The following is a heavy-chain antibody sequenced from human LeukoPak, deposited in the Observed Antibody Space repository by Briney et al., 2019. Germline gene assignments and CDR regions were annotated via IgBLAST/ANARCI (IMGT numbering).Heavy chain of an antibody. D-gene: IGHD6-13*01. V-gene: IGHV3-23*01. CDR1: GFTFSRYA. CDR2: ISGSGDST. CDR3: AKEPTYSSTWYGIDY. Sequence: GGSLRLSCAASGFTFSRYAMSWVRQAPGKGLNWVSAISGSGDSTFYADSVKGRFTISRDISKNTLYLQMNSLRAEDTAVYYCAKEPTYSSTWYGIDYWGQGTLVTVSS. J-gene: IGHJ4*02.